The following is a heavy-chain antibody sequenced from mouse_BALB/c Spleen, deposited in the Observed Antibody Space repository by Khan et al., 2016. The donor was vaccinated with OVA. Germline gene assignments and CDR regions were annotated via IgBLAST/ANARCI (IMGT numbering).Heavy chain of an antibody. D-gene: IGHD3-3*01. CDR3: ARGGRRAMDY. Sequence: QIQLVQSGPDLKKPGETVKISCKASGYTFTNYGINWVKQAPGKALKWMGWIYTYTGEPTYADDFKGRFAFSLETSASTAYLQINNLKNEDTATYFCARGGRRAMDYWGQGTSVTVSS. V-gene: IGHV9-3-1*01. CDR1: GYTFTNYG. J-gene: IGHJ4*01. CDR2: IYTYTGEP.